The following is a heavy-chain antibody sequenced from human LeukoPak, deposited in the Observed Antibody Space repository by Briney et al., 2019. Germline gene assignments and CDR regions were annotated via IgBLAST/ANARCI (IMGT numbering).Heavy chain of an antibody. Sequence: SETLSLTCAVYGGSFSGYYWSWIRQPPGEGLEWIGEINHSGSTNYNPSLKSRVTISVDTSKNQFSLKLSSVTAADTAVYYCARPGAAIGKGYFQHWGQGTLVTVSS. V-gene: IGHV4-34*01. J-gene: IGHJ1*01. CDR2: INHSGST. CDR3: ARPGAAIGKGYFQH. D-gene: IGHD2-2*02. CDR1: GGSFSGYY.